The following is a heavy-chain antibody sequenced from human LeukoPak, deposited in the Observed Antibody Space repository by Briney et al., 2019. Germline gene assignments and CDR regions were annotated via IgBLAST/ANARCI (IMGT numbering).Heavy chain of an antibody. CDR1: GYTFTGYY. D-gene: IGHD3-22*01. J-gene: IGHJ3*02. CDR3: AQIYYYDSSGYYQNDAFDI. Sequence: GASVKVSCKASGYTFTGYYMHWVRPAPGQGLEWMGWINPNSGGTNYAQKFQGRVTMTRDTSISTAYMELSRLRSDDTAVYYCAQIYYYDSSGYYQNDAFDIWGQGTMVTVSS. V-gene: IGHV1-2*02. CDR2: INPNSGGT.